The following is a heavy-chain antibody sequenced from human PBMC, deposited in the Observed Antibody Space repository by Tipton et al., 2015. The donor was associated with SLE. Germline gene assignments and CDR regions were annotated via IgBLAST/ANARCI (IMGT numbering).Heavy chain of an antibody. Sequence: TLSLTCTVSGGSIFSSTYYLGWSRQPPGKGLAWIGSIYYSGYTYYNPSLKSRVTISVDTSKNQFSLRLSSVTAADTALYYCATTDFDSSYYYDLGYWGQGTLVTVSS. V-gene: IGHV4-39*07. J-gene: IGHJ4*02. CDR1: GGSIFSSTYY. CDR2: IYYSGYT. D-gene: IGHD3-22*01. CDR3: ATTDFDSSYYYDLGY.